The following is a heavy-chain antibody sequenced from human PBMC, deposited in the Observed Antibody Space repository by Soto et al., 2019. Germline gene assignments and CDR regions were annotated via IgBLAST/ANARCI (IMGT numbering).Heavy chain of an antibody. J-gene: IGHJ3*02. D-gene: IGHD6-6*01. V-gene: IGHV3-53*04. CDR3: ASQGGGSNELGGAFDI. Sequence: GGSLRLSCAASGFTVSSNYMSWVRQAPGKGLEWVSVIYSGGSTYYADSVKGRFTISRHNSKNTLYLQMNSLRAEDTAVYYCASQGGGSNELGGAFDIWGQGTMVTVSS. CDR2: IYSGGST. CDR1: GFTVSSNY.